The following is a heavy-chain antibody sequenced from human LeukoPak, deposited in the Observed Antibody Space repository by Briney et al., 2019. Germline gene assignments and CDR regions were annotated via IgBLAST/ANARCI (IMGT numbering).Heavy chain of an antibody. D-gene: IGHD1-7*01. CDR1: GLTVSGND. CDR3: AREAGTTYDY. Sequence: GGSLRLSCAASGLTVSGNDMSWVRQAPGKGLEWVSVIYSGGSTYYADSVKGRFTISRDNSKNTLYLQMNSLRAEDTAVYYCAREAGTTYDYWGQGTLVTVSS. CDR2: IYSGGST. V-gene: IGHV3-53*01. J-gene: IGHJ4*02.